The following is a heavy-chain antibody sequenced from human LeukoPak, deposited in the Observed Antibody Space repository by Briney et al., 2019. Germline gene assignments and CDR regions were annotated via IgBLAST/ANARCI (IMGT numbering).Heavy chain of an antibody. Sequence: GGSLRLSCAASGFSFHYYAMHWVRQAPGKGLEWVAVISYDGTNEYYADSVKGRLTISRDNSKNTLYMQMNSLSPEDTAVYYCARPIDNGSGSYYFPYWGQGTLVTVSS. CDR1: GFSFHYYA. D-gene: IGHD3-10*01. CDR2: ISYDGTNE. CDR3: ARPIDNGSGSYYFPY. J-gene: IGHJ4*02. V-gene: IGHV3-30-3*01.